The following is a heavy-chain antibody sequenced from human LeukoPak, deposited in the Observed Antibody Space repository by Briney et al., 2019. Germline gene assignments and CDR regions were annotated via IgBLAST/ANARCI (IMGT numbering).Heavy chain of an antibody. Sequence: GGSLRLSCAASGFTFSSYATSWVRQAPGKGLEWVSAISGSGGSTYYADSVKGRFTISRDNSKNTLYLQMNSLRAEDTAVYYCAKVGGVTIFGVVIQGIDYWGQGTLVTVSS. V-gene: IGHV3-23*01. D-gene: IGHD3-3*01. CDR1: GFTFSSYA. J-gene: IGHJ4*02. CDR2: ISGSGGST. CDR3: AKVGGVTIFGVVIQGIDY.